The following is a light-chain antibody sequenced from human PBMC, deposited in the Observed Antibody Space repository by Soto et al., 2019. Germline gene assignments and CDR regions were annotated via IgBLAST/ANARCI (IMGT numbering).Light chain of an antibody. Sequence: EIVLTQSPGTLSLSPGERATLSCRASESVSSVYLAWYQYKPGQAPRLLIFGASSRATAIPDRFSGSGSGTDFTLTISRLEPEDFAVYYCQHYGGSFTFGQGTRLEIK. CDR1: ESVSSVY. V-gene: IGKV3-20*01. J-gene: IGKJ5*01. CDR3: QHYGGSFT. CDR2: GAS.